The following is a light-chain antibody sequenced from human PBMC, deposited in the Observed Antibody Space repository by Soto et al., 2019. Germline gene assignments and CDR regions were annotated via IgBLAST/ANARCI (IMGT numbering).Light chain of an antibody. V-gene: IGKV1-27*01. CDR3: QQYNSYPIT. J-gene: IGKJ5*01. Sequence: DIQFTQSPSSLSASVGARLPLSWRVSQGISSYLDWYRQKPGEVPKLLIYAASTLQSGVPPRFSGSGSGTEFTLTISSLQPDDFATYYCQQYNSYPITFGRGTRLDIK. CDR1: QGISSY. CDR2: AAS.